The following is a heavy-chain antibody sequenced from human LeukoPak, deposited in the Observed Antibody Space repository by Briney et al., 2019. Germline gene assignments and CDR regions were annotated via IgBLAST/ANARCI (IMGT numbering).Heavy chain of an antibody. CDR2: INPNSGGT. J-gene: IGHJ4*02. CDR1: GGTFSSYA. D-gene: IGHD5-12*01. CDR3: ARTIRGYSGYAGGDY. V-gene: IGHV1-2*02. Sequence: ASVKVSCKASGGTFSSYAISWVRQAPGQGLEWMGWINPNSGGTNYAQKFQGRVTMTRDTSISTAYMELSRLRSDDTAVYYCARTIRGYSGYAGGDYWGQGTLVTVSS.